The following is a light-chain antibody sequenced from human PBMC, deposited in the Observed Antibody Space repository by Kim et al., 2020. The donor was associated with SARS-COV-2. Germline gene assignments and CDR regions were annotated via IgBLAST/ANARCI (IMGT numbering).Light chain of an antibody. CDR1: QGISNS. CDR3: QQDYSTPPYT. Sequence: VGDRGHLTWRASQGISNSLGWYQQKPGKAPKLLLYAASRLESGVPTRFSGSGSGTDYTLPLSSLQPEDFATYFWQQDYSTPPYTFGQGTKLEI. J-gene: IGKJ2*01. V-gene: IGKV1-NL1*01. CDR2: AAS.